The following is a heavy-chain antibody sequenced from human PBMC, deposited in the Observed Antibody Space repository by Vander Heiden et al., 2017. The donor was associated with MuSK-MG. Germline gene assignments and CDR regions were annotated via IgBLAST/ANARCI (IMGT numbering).Heavy chain of an antibody. CDR2: IYHSGST. D-gene: IGHD3-10*01. Sequence: LLQPSDTLSLTCAVPAYPTRSGSSRGRIRPPPGKGLEWIGSIYHSGSTYYNPSLKSRVTISVDTSKNQFSLKLSSVTAADTAVYYCARDRVTRGLGVNWFDPWGQGTLVTVSS. CDR3: ARDRVTRGLGVNWFDP. J-gene: IGHJ5*02. V-gene: IGHV4-38-2*02. CDR1: AYPTRSGSS.